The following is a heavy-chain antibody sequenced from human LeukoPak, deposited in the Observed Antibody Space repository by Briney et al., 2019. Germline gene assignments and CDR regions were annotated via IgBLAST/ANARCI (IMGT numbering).Heavy chain of an antibody. D-gene: IGHD3-9*01. CDR3: ARGYSTGYHHLDF. Sequence: PSGTLSLTCAVSSDSISSTYWWTWVRQPPGKGLEWIGEIYHSGSTNYNPSLKSRLTISVDKSKNQFSLKVTSVTAADTAVYYCARGYSTGYHHLDFWGQGTLVTVSS. J-gene: IGHJ4*02. CDR1: SDSISSTYW. V-gene: IGHV4-4*02. CDR2: IYHSGST.